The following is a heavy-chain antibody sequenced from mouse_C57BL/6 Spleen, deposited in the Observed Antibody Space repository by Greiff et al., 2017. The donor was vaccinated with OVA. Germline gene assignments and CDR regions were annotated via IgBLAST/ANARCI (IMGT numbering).Heavy chain of an antibody. V-gene: IGHV1-55*01. CDR1: GYTFTRYW. Sequence: QVQLQQPGAELVKPGASVKMSCKASGYTFTRYWITWVKQRPGQGLEWIGDIYPGSGSTNYNEKFKSKATLTVYTSSSTAYMQLSSLTSEDSAVYYCAWGVDYYGGSDGYFDVWGTGTTVTVSS. CDR2: IYPGSGST. CDR3: AWGVDYYGGSDGYFDV. J-gene: IGHJ1*03. D-gene: IGHD1-1*01.